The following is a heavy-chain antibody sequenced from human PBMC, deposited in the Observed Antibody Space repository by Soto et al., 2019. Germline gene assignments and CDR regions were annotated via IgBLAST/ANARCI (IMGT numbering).Heavy chain of an antibody. CDR3: AKGSYSGIYADFDY. CDR2: ISYDGSNK. CDR1: GFTFSSYG. Sequence: PVGSLRLSCAASGFTFSSYGVYWVRQAPGKGLEWVAGISYDGSNKYYADSVKGRFTISRDNSKNTLYLQMNSLRAEDTAVYYCAKGSYSGIYADFDYWGQGTLVTVSS. V-gene: IGHV3-30*18. J-gene: IGHJ4*02. D-gene: IGHD1-26*01.